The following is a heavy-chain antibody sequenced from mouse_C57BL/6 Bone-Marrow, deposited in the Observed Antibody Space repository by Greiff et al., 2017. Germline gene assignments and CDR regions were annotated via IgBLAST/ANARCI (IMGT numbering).Heavy chain of an antibody. CDR1: GYAFTNYL. Sequence: QVQLQQSGAELVRPGTSVKVSCKASGYAFTNYLIEWVKQRPGQGLEWIGVINPGSGGTNYNEKFKGKATLTADKSSSTAYMQLSSLTSEDSAVYFCARSGYHDVWGTGTTVTVSS. D-gene: IGHD2-2*01. CDR2: INPGSGGT. V-gene: IGHV1-54*01. CDR3: ARSGYHDV. J-gene: IGHJ1*03.